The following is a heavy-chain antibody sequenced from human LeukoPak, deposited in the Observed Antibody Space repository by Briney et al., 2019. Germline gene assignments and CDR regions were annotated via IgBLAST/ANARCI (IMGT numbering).Heavy chain of an antibody. CDR3: ARRDIVVVPAEYYYYGMDV. CDR1: GYSFTSYW. Sequence: GESLKISCKGSGYSFTSYWISWVRQMPGKGLEWMGRIDPSDSYTNYSPSFQGHVTISADKSISTAYLQWSSLKASDTATYYCARRDIVVVPAEYYYYGMDVWGQGTTVTVSS. V-gene: IGHV5-10-1*01. CDR2: IDPSDSYT. J-gene: IGHJ6*02. D-gene: IGHD2-2*01.